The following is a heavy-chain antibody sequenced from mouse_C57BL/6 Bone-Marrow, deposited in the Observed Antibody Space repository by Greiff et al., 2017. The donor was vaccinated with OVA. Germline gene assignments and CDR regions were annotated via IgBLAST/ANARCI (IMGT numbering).Heavy chain of an antibody. J-gene: IGHJ1*03. V-gene: IGHV1-82*01. CDR2: IYPGDGDT. CDR1: GYAFSSSW. D-gene: IGHD2-5*01. Sequence: QVHVKQSGPELVKPGASVKISCKASGYAFSSSWMNWVKQRPGKGLEWIGRIYPGDGDTNYNGKFKGKATLTADKSSSTAYMQFSSLTSEDSAIYYCARNSNYLWYFDVWGTGTTVTVSS. CDR3: ARNSNYLWYFDV.